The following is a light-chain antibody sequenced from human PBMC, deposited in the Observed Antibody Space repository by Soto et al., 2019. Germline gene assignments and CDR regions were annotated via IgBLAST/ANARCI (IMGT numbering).Light chain of an antibody. J-gene: IGKJ4*01. CDR3: KQSYSTPLT. CDR1: QTISIY. CDR2: AAS. V-gene: IGKV1-39*01. Sequence: DIQMTQSPSSLSASVGERVTITLTLSQTISIYLNCYQQKPGKAPKLLIYAASSLQSGVPSRFSGSGSGTDFTLTISSLQTEAFATYYCKQSYSTPLTFGGGTKADIK.